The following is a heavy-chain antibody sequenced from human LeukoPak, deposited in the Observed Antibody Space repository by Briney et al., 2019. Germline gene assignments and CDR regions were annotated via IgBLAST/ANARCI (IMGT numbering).Heavy chain of an antibody. Sequence: PSETLSLTCTVSGDSINCASCYWGWIRQPPGKGLEWIGSIYYSGSTYYNPSLKSRVTMSVDTSTNQFYLKLNSVTAAETAVYYCWLERVVADYFDYWGQGTLVTVSS. CDR3: WLERVVADYFDY. J-gene: IGHJ4*02. CDR2: IYYSGST. V-gene: IGHV4-39*07. D-gene: IGHD2-15*01. CDR1: GDSINCASCY.